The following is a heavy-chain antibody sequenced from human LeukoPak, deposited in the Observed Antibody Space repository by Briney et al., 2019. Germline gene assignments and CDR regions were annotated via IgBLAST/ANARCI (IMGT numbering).Heavy chain of an antibody. J-gene: IGHJ4*02. V-gene: IGHV1-18*01. CDR3: ARDLYDFWSGYYTGFMFDY. CDR1: GYTFTSCG. CDR2: ISAYNGNT. D-gene: IGHD3-3*01. Sequence: ASVKVSCKASGYTFTSCGISWVRQAPGQGLEWMGWISAYNGNTNYAQKLQGRVTMTTDTSTSTAYMELRSLRSDDTAVYYCARDLYDFWSGYYTGFMFDYWGQGTLVTVSS.